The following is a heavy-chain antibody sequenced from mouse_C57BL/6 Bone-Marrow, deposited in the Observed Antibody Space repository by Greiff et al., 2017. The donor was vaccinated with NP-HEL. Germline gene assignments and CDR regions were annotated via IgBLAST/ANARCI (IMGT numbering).Heavy chain of an antibody. CDR2: IYPRDGST. J-gene: IGHJ4*01. CDR1: GYTFTSYD. CDR3: ARSGGSSYLYAMDY. Sequence: LVESGPELVKPGASVKLSCKASGYTFTSYDINWVKQRPGQGLEWIGWIYPRDGSTKYNEKFKGKATLTVDTSSSTAYMELHSLTSEDSAVYFCARSGGSSYLYAMDYWGQGTSVTVSS. V-gene: IGHV1-85*01. D-gene: IGHD1-1*01.